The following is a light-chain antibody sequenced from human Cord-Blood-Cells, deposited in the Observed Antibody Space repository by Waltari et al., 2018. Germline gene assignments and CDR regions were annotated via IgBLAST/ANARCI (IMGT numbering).Light chain of an antibody. Sequence: EIVMTQSPATLSVSPGERATLSCRASQSVSHNLAWYQQKPGQAPRLLIYGAYTRATGIPARFSGSGSGTEFTLTISSLQSEDFAVYYCQQYNNWGTFGQGTKVEIK. CDR1: QSVSHN. J-gene: IGKJ1*01. V-gene: IGKV3-15*01. CDR3: QQYNNWGT. CDR2: GAY.